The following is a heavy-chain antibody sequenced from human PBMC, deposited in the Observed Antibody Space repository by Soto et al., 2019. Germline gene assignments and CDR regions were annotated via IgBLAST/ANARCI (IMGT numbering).Heavy chain of an antibody. Sequence: QVQLVESGGGVVQPGRSLRLSCAASGFTFSSYAMHWVRQAPGKGLEWVAVISYDGSNKYYADSVKGRFTISRDNSKNTLYLQMNSLRAEDTGVYYCARDPTPYYDSSGYYEAGSTYFDYWGQGTLVTVSS. D-gene: IGHD3-22*01. V-gene: IGHV3-30-3*01. CDR3: ARDPTPYYDSSGYYEAGSTYFDY. CDR1: GFTFSSYA. J-gene: IGHJ4*02. CDR2: ISYDGSNK.